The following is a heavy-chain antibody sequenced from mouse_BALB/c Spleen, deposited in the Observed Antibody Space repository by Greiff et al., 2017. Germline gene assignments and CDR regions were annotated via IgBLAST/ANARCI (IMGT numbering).Heavy chain of an antibody. CDR2: ISSGGSYT. V-gene: IGHV5-6*01. CDR3: ARTDEDAMDY. Sequence: EVQGVESGGDLVKPGGSLKLSCAASGFTFSSYGMSWVRQTPDKRLEWVATISSGGSYTYYPDSVKGRFTISRDNAKNTLYLQMSSLKSEDTAMYYCARTDEDAMDYWGQGTSVTVSS. CDR1: GFTFSSYG. J-gene: IGHJ4*01.